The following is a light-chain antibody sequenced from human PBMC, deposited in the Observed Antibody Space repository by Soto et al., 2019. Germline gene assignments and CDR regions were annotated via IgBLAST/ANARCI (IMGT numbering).Light chain of an antibody. CDR3: NSYTGSSSPYV. CDR2: DVS. CDR1: SSDVGTYNY. V-gene: IGLV2-14*03. Sequence: QSALTQPASVSGSPGQSITISCTGTSSDVGTYNYVSWYQHHPGKAPKLIIYDVSNRPSGVSNRVSGSKSGNTASLTISGLQAEDEADYFCNSYTGSSSPYVFGTGTKVTVL. J-gene: IGLJ1*01.